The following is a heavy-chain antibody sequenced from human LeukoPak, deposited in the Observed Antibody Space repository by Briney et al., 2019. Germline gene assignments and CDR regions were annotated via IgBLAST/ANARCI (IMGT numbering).Heavy chain of an antibody. D-gene: IGHD1-26*01. J-gene: IGHJ4*02. V-gene: IGHV3-48*02. CDR2: ISSSGRTT. CDR1: GLTFSNYN. CDR3: ATSGTYRFDY. Sequence: PGGSLRLSCAASGLTFSNYNMNWVRQAPGKGLEWISYISSSGRTTNYADSVKGRFTISRDNAKNSLYLQMNSLKDGDTAVYYCATSGTYRFDYWGQGTLVTVSS.